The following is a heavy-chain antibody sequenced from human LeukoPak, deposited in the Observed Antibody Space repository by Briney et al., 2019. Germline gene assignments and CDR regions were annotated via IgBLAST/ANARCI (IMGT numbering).Heavy chain of an antibody. Sequence: GGSLRLSCAASGFTFSSYAMSWVRQAPGKGLEWVSAISGSGGSTYYADSVKGRFTISRDNSKNTLYLQMNSLRAEDTAVYYCAKDYTYYDSSGYLGYWGQGTLVTVSS. D-gene: IGHD3-22*01. V-gene: IGHV3-23*01. J-gene: IGHJ4*02. CDR1: GFTFSSYA. CDR2: ISGSGGST. CDR3: AKDYTYYDSSGYLGY.